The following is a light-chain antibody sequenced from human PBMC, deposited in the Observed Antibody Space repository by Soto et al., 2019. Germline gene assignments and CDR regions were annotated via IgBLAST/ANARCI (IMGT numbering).Light chain of an antibody. CDR2: DDS. CDR3: QVWDSSTDHPVV. J-gene: IGLJ2*01. Sequence: SSELTQPPSVSVAPGQTATMTCGGNNIGSKSVHWYQQKPGQAPVLVVYDDSGRPSGIPERFSGSNSGNTATLTLSRVEAGDEADYYCQVWDSSTDHPVVFGGGTKLTVL. CDR1: NIGSKS. V-gene: IGLV3-21*02.